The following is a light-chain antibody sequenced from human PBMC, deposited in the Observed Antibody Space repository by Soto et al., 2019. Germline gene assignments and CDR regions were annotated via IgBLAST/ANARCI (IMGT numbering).Light chain of an antibody. CDR2: GAS. V-gene: IGKV3-15*01. CDR3: QQYGSSPPTT. J-gene: IGKJ3*01. CDR1: QSVSSN. Sequence: EIVMTQSPATLSVSLGERATLSCRASQSVSSNLAWYQQKPGQAPRLLIYGASTRATGIPARFSGSGSGTEFTLTISRLEPEDFAVYYCQQYGSSPPTTFGPGTKVDIK.